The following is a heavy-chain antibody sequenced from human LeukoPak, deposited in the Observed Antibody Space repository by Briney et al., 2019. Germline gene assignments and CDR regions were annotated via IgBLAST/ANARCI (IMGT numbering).Heavy chain of an antibody. CDR1: GITVSNAW. J-gene: IGHJ4*02. D-gene: IGHD3-10*01. V-gene: IGHV3-15*01. Sequence: PGGSLRLSCAASGITVSNAWMSWVRQAPGKGLEWVGRIRSKTDGGTTEYTAPVEGRFSISRDDSKNTLYLQMNSLKTEDTGVYYCTTLYGSGRFDWGQGTLVTVSS. CDR3: TTLYGSGRFD. CDR2: IRSKTDGGTT.